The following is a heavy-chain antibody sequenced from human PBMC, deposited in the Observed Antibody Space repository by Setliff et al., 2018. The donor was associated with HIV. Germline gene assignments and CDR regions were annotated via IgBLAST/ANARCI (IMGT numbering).Heavy chain of an antibody. V-gene: IGHV4-59*11. CDR3: ARDRTDYNVLTGQNYYYYGMDV. D-gene: IGHD3-9*01. Sequence: PSETLSLTCTVSGGSISSHYWSWLRQPPGKGLEWIGYIYYSGITNYNPSLKSRVTISVDTSKNQFSLKLSSVTAADTAVYYCARDRTDYNVLTGQNYYYYGMDVWGQGTTVTVSS. CDR1: GGSISSHY. J-gene: IGHJ6*02. CDR2: IYYSGIT.